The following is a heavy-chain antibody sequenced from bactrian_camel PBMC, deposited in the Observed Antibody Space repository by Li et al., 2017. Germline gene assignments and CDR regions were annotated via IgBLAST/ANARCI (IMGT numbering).Heavy chain of an antibody. CDR2: IDKDGKT. J-gene: IGHJ6*01. Sequence: HVQLVESGGGLVQPGGSLRLTCKASGYSTGGSYCMGWFRQAPGKEREGVATIDKDGKTTYAESVKGRFTISRDNAKNTLYLQLNSLKTEDTAMYYCAGDHNVDFGYWGQGTQVTVS. V-gene: IGHV3S53*01. CDR1: GYSTGGSYC. CDR3: AGDHNVDFGY.